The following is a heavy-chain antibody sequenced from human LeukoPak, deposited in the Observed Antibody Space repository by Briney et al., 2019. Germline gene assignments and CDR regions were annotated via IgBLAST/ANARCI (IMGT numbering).Heavy chain of an antibody. V-gene: IGHV1-18*01. D-gene: IGHD2/OR15-2a*01. Sequence: ASVKVSCKASGYTFITQGISWVRQAPGQGLEWMGWISTSNGNSKYAQKFQGRVTMTTDTSATTVYMELTSLRSDDTAVYYCARDWGRANSIDFDYWGQGTLVTVSS. CDR1: GYTFITQG. CDR2: ISTSNGNS. CDR3: ARDWGRANSIDFDY. J-gene: IGHJ4*02.